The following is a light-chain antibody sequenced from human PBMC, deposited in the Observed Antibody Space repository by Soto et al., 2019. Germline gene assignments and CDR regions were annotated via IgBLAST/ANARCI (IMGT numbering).Light chain of an antibody. CDR1: SSDIGAYDY. Sequence: QSALTQPASVSASPGQSITIACTGTSSDIGAYDYVSWYQQHPGKAPKLMIYEVSHRPSGISHRFSASKSGNTASLTISGLQAEDEAYHYCSSYTNRGTLNYVFGSGTKVTVL. CDR2: EVS. V-gene: IGLV2-14*01. J-gene: IGLJ1*01. CDR3: SSYTNRGTLNYV.